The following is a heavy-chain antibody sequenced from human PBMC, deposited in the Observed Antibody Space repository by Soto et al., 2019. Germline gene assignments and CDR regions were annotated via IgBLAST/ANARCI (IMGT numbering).Heavy chain of an antibody. D-gene: IGHD4-17*01. CDR2: INAGNGNT. J-gene: IGHJ4*02. Sequence: QVQLVQSGAEVKKPGASVKVSCKASGYTFTSYAMHWVRQAPGQRLEWMGWINAGNGNTKYSQKFQGRVTITRDTSASTAYMELSSLRSEDTAFYYCARGNATVTTFAFDYWGQGTLVTVSS. V-gene: IGHV1-3*01. CDR1: GYTFTSYA. CDR3: ARGNATVTTFAFDY.